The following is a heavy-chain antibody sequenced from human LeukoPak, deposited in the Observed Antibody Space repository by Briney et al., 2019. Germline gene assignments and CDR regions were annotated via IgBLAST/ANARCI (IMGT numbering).Heavy chain of an antibody. CDR1: GGSISSGSYY. D-gene: IGHD2-2*01. CDR3: ARESKEYCGSTSCYRAFDI. J-gene: IGHJ3*02. Sequence: PSQTLSPTCTVSGGSISSGSYYWSWIRQPAGKGLEWIGRIYTSGSTNYNPSLKSRVTISVDTSKNHFSLRLSSVTAADTAVYYCARESKEYCGSTSCYRAFDIWGQGTMVTVSS. CDR2: IYTSGST. V-gene: IGHV4-61*02.